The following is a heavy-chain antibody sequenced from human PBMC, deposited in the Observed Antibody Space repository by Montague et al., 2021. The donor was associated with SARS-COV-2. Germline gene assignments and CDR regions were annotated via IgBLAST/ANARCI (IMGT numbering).Heavy chain of an antibody. D-gene: IGHD3-22*01. Sequence: SETLSLTCAVYGGSFGDDHWSWIRQPPGKGLEWIGDIKQSGSTNYNPSXXSRGTISVDTSKNQFSLKLSSVTAADTAVYYCARGGGSGYRYYFDYWGQGSLVTVSS. CDR3: ARGGGSGYRYYFDY. V-gene: IGHV4-34*01. J-gene: IGHJ4*02. CDR2: IKQSGST. CDR1: GGSFGDDH.